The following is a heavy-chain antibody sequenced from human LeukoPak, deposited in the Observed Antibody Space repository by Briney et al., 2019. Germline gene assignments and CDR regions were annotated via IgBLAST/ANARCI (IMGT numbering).Heavy chain of an antibody. D-gene: IGHD3-10*01. V-gene: IGHV4-59*01. J-gene: IGHJ4*02. CDR3: ARSYGSGNYFGY. CDR2: IYYSGSA. Sequence: SETLSLTCTVSGGSISTYYWSWIRQPPGKGLEWIEYIYYSGSANYNPSLKSRVTISVDTSKNQFSLKLSSVTAADTAVYYCARSYGSGNYFGYWGQGTLVTVSS. CDR1: GGSISTYY.